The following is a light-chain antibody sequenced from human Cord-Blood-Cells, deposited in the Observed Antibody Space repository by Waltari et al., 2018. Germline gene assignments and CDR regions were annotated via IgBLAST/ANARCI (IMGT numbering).Light chain of an antibody. V-gene: IGLV2-14*01. CDR1: SSDVGGYNY. CDR2: EVS. J-gene: IGLJ3*02. Sequence: QSALTQPASVSGSPGQSITIPCTGTSSDVGGYNYVSWYQQHPRKAPKLMIYEVSNRPSGVSNRCSGSKSGNTASLTISGLQAEDEADYYCSSYTSSSTPVFGGGTKLTVL. CDR3: SSYTSSSTPV.